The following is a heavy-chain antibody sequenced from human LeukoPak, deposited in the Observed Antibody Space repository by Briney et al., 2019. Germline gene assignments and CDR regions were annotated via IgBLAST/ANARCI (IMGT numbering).Heavy chain of an antibody. D-gene: IGHD3-22*01. Sequence: GGSLRLSCAASGFTFSSYPMHWVRQAPGKGLEYVSGISSNGDSSYYANSVKGRFTISRDNSKNTLYLQMGSLRAEDMAVYYCAREYYYEELDYWGQGTLVTVSS. V-gene: IGHV3-64*01. CDR2: ISSNGDSS. J-gene: IGHJ4*02. CDR1: GFTFSSYP. CDR3: AREYYYEELDY.